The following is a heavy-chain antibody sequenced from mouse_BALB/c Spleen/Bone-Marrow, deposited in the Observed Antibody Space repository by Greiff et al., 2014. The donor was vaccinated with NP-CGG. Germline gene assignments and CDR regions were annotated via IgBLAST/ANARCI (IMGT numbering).Heavy chain of an antibody. Sequence: VQVVESGAELVRPGVSVKLSCKASGYTFTSYWMHWIKQRPEQGLEGIGEINPTNGSTNYNEEFKTKATLTVDKSSSTAYMQLSSLTSEDSAVYYCASGPWYFDVWGAGTTVTVSS. V-gene: IGHV1S81*02. J-gene: IGHJ1*01. CDR2: INPTNGST. D-gene: IGHD3-1*01. CDR3: ASGPWYFDV. CDR1: GYTFTSYW.